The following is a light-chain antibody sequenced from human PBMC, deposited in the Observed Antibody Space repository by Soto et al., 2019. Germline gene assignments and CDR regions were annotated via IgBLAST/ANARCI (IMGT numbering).Light chain of an antibody. CDR2: DDS. V-gene: IGLV1-51*01. CDR1: SSNIGGNS. J-gene: IGLJ1*01. CDR3: GSWDSSLSAYV. Sequence: QSVLTQPPSVSAAPGQKVTISCSGSSSNIGGNSVSWYQRLPGTAPKLLIYDDSKRPSGIPDRFSGSKSGTSATLGITGFQTGDEADYYCGSWDSSLSAYVFGTGTKVTVL.